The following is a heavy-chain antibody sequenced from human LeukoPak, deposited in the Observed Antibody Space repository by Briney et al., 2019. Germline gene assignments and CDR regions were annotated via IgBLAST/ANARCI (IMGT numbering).Heavy chain of an antibody. Sequence: GGSLRLSYAASGFTFSSYWMRSVRQVPGKGLECVAHIKQDGSETYYVYTVRGRFIISTDNAKNSLYLQMDSLRVEDTAVYHCARGPTDFDASDFWGHGTLVTVSS. V-gene: IGHV3-7*01. CDR3: ARGPTDFDASDF. J-gene: IGHJ3*01. D-gene: IGHD2-21*02. CDR1: GFTFSSYW. CDR2: IKQDGSET.